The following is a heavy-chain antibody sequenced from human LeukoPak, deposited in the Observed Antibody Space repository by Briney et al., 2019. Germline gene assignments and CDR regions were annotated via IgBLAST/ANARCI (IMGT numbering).Heavy chain of an antibody. J-gene: IGHJ3*02. Sequence: GASVKVSCKASGYTFTSYAMHWVRQAPGQRLEWMGWINAGNGNTKYSQKFQGRVTITRDTSASTAYMELSSLRSEDTAVYYCARDTVAGRYDAFDIWGQGTMVTVSS. CDR3: ARDTVAGRYDAFDI. V-gene: IGHV1-3*01. CDR2: INAGNGNT. D-gene: IGHD6-19*01. CDR1: GYTFTSYA.